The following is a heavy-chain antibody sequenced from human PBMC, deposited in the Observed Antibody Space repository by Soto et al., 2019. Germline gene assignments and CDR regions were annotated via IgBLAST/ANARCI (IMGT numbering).Heavy chain of an antibody. J-gene: IGHJ4*02. CDR2: IWYDGSNK. V-gene: IGHV3-33*01. CDR1: GFTFSSYG. Sequence: PGGSLRLSCAASGFTFSSYGMHWVRQAPGKGLEWVAVIWYDGSNKYYADSVKGRFTISRDNSKNTLYLQMNSLRAEDTAVYYCARSRYYDSSLDYWGQGTLVTVSS. CDR3: ARSRYYDSSLDY. D-gene: IGHD3-22*01.